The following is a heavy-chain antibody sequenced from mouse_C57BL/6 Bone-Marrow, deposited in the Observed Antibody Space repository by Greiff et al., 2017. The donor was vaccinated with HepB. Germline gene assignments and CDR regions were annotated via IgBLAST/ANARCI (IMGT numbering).Heavy chain of an antibody. CDR2: ISSGGSYT. Sequence: EVKLMESGGDLVKPGGSLKLSCAASGFTFSSYGMSWVRQTPDKRLEWVATISSGGSYTYYPDSVKGRFTISRDNAKNTLYLQMSSLKSEDTAMYYCARGGSLYYYAMDYWGQGTSVTVSS. J-gene: IGHJ4*01. CDR3: ARGGSLYYYAMDY. V-gene: IGHV5-6*01. D-gene: IGHD1-1*02. CDR1: GFTFSSYG.